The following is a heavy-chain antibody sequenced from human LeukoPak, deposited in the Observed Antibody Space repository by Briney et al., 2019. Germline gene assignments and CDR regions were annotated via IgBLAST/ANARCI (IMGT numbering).Heavy chain of an antibody. V-gene: IGHV4-31*03. D-gene: IGHD3-9*01. J-gene: IGHJ4*02. CDR1: GGSIRTGAYY. Sequence: PSETLSLTCTVSGGSIRTGAYYWSWIRQHPGKGLEWVGYISYSGTTYYNPSLRSRVSISVDTSEDQFSLKLTSVTAADTALYYCTRTYYDLFTGHYYFGHWGQGTLVTVSS. CDR2: ISYSGTT. CDR3: TRTYYDLFTGHYYFGH.